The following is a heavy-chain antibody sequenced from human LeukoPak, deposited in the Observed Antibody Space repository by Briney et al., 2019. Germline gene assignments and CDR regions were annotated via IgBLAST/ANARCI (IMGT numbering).Heavy chain of an antibody. V-gene: IGHV3-23*01. D-gene: IGHD7-27*01. J-gene: IGHJ4*02. CDR2: ISRSGTST. Sequence: PGGSLRLSCAASGFTFSTYDMRWVRQAPGKGLEWVSSISRSGTSTYYADSVKGRFTISRDNSKNTLFLQMNSLRAEDTAVYYCAKDGGLWVSAHWGDSWGRGTLVTDSS. CDR3: AKDGGLWVSAHWGDS. CDR1: GFTFSTYD.